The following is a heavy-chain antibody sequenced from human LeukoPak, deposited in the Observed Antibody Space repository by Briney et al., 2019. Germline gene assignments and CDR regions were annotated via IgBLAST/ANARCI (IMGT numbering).Heavy chain of an antibody. CDR2: ISGSAGST. J-gene: IGHJ4*02. CDR1: GFTFSSYG. D-gene: IGHD3-22*01. Sequence: GGSLRLSCAASGFTFSSYGMNWVRQAPGKGLEWVSAISGSAGSTYYADSVKGRFTISRDNSKNTLYLQMNSLRAEDTAVYYCAKGADYSDSSGYYHYWGQGTLVTVSS. CDR3: AKGADYSDSSGYYHY. V-gene: IGHV3-23*01.